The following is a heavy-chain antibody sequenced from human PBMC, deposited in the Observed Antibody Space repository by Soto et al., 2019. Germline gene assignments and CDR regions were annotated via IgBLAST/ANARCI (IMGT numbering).Heavy chain of an antibody. CDR1: EFTFSNYG. Sequence: QVQLVESGGGVVQPGRSLRLSCAASEFTFSNYGMHWVRQAPGKGLEWVAVILNDGSNRYHADSVKDRFTISRDNSKNTLYLQMNSQRAEDTDVYYCARDDEYSGNGMDVRGQGTTVTVS. CDR3: ARDDEYSGNGMDV. CDR2: ILNDGSNR. D-gene: IGHD3-10*01. V-gene: IGHV3-33*01. J-gene: IGHJ6*02.